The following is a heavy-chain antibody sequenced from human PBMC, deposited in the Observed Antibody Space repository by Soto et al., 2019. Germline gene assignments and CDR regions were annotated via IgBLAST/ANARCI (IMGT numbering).Heavy chain of an antibody. CDR2: INHSGST. CDR3: ARINVGYCSGGSCRDY. J-gene: IGHJ4*02. V-gene: IGHV4-34*01. D-gene: IGHD2-15*01. CDR1: GGSFSGYY. Sequence: SETLSLTCAVYGGSFSGYYWSWIRQPPGKGLEWIGEINHSGSTNYNPSLKSRVTISVDTSKNQFSLKLSSVTAADTAVYYCARINVGYCSGGSCRDYWGQGTLVTVSS.